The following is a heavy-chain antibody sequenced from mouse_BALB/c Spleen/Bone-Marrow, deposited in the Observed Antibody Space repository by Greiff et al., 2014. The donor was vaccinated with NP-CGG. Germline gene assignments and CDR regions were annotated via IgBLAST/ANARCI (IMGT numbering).Heavy chain of an antibody. J-gene: IGHJ2*01. Sequence: DVKLVESGAELVRSGASVKLSCTASGFNIKDYYMHWVKQRPEQGLEWIGWIDPENGDTEYAPKFQGKAIMTADTSSNTAYLQLSSLTSEDTAVYYCNARGDYDFDYFDYWGQGTTLTVSS. D-gene: IGHD2-4*01. CDR2: IDPENGDT. CDR1: GFNIKDYY. V-gene: IGHV14-4*02. CDR3: NARGDYDFDYFDY.